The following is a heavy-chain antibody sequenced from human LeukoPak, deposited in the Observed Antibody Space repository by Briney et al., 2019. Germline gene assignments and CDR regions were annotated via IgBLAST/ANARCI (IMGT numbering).Heavy chain of an antibody. D-gene: IGHD2-2*01. Sequence: GASVKVSCKSSGYTFTTYGISWVRQAPGQGLEWMGWISTYSGNTHYAQKLQGRVTMTTDTSTSTAYMELRSLRSDDTAVYYCARVGYRGYCITTSCSRFHWDYWGQGTLVTVSS. J-gene: IGHJ4*02. V-gene: IGHV1-18*01. CDR3: ARVGYRGYCITTSCSRFHWDY. CDR2: ISTYSGNT. CDR1: GYTFTTYG.